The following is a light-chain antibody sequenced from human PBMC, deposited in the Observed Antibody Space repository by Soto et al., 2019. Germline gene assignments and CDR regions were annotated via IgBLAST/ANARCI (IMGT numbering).Light chain of an antibody. CDR3: QVWDNGSDHVI. Sequence: SYELTQPPSVSVAPGETARITCGGNKIGTKSVHWYQQKPGQAPVLVIYYDTDRPSGIPERFSGSNSGNTATLTITRVEAGDEADYYCQVWDNGSDHVIFGGGTKLTVL. CDR1: KIGTKS. V-gene: IGLV3-21*04. CDR2: YDT. J-gene: IGLJ2*01.